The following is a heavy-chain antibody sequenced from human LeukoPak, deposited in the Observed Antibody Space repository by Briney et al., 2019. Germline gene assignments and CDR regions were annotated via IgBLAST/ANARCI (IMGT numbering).Heavy chain of an antibody. V-gene: IGHV3-23*01. CDR3: ANREGGYTYDPFDY. CDR1: GFTFSTYA. Sequence: GRSLRLSCAASGFTFSTYAMSWVRQAPGRGLEWVSAISGSSDTTYYAASVKGRFTIARDNSKNTLYLQMNSLRAEDTAVYYCANREGGYTYDPFDYWGQGTLVTVSS. J-gene: IGHJ4*02. CDR2: ISGSSDTT. D-gene: IGHD5-18*01.